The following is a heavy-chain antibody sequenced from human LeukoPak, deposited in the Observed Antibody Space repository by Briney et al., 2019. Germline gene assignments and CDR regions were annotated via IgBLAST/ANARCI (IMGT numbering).Heavy chain of an antibody. D-gene: IGHD2-8*01. V-gene: IGHV1-18*01. CDR1: GYTFTSYG. CDR3: ARDRRMVYAPYFDY. CDR2: ISAYNGNT. J-gene: IGHJ4*02. Sequence: ASXKVSCKASGYTFTSYGISWVRQAPGQGREWMGWISAYNGNTNYAQKLQGRVTMTTDTSTSTAYMELRSLRSDDTAVYYCARDRRMVYAPYFDYWGQGTLVTVSS.